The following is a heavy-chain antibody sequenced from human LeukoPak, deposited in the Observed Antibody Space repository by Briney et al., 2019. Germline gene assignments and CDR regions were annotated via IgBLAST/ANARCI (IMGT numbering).Heavy chain of an antibody. CDR1: GFTFSGYS. Sequence: PGGSLRLSCAASGFTFSGYSMNWVRQAPGKGLEWVSYISSSSSSRYYADSAKGRFTVSRDNAKNSLYLQMNSLRAEDTAVYYCAREDWFDPWGRGTLVTISS. CDR3: AREDWFDP. CDR2: ISSSSSSR. J-gene: IGHJ5*02. V-gene: IGHV3-48*04.